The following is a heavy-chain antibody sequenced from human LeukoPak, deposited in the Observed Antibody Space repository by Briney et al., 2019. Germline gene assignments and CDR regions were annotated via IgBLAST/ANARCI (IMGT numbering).Heavy chain of an antibody. V-gene: IGHV4-61*02. CDR1: GGSISSGSYY. J-gene: IGHJ4*02. Sequence: NPSETLSLTCTVSGGSISSGSYYWSWIRQPAGKGLEWIGRIYTSGSTNYNPSLKSRVTISVDTSKNQFSLKLSSVTAADTAVYYCARGGDAMGNGASFLDNWGQGTLVTVSS. CDR2: IYTSGST. CDR3: ARGGDAMGNGASFLDN. D-gene: IGHD3-16*01.